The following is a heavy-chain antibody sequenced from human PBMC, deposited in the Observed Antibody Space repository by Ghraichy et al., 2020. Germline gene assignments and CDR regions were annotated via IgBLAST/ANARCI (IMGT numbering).Heavy chain of an antibody. CDR3: ARGAGLAAPFLEWLDY. D-gene: IGHD3-3*01. Sequence: GESLNISCTASGFIFSNYAMHWVRQAPGKGLDWVTLTSHDGRHKFYADSVRGRSTVSRDNPKNTLSLQMSSLRPEDTAVYYCARGAGLAAPFLEWLDYWGQGTLVTVSS. CDR1: GFIFSNYA. J-gene: IGHJ4*02. V-gene: IGHV3-30-3*01. CDR2: TSHDGRHK.